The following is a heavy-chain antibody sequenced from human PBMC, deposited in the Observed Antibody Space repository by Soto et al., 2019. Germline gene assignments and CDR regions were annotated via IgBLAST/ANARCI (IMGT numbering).Heavy chain of an antibody. V-gene: IGHV1-69*13. J-gene: IGHJ4*02. Sequence: SVKVSCKASGGTFSSYAISWVRQAPGQGLEWMGGIIPIFGTANYAQKFQGRVTITADESTSTAYMELSSLRSEDTAVYYCARDRGAYSSSSSGEIDYWGQGTLVTVSS. CDR1: GGTFSSYA. CDR3: ARDRGAYSSSSSGEIDY. CDR2: IIPIFGTA. D-gene: IGHD6-6*01.